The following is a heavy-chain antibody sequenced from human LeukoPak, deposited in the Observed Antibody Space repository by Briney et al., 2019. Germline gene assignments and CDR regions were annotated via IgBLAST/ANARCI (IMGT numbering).Heavy chain of an antibody. CDR2: INPNSGGT. V-gene: IGHV1-2*02. Sequence: GASVKVSCKASGYTFTGYYMHWVRQAPGQGLEWMGWINPNSGGTTYAQKFQGRVTMTRDTSISTAYMELSRLRSDDTAVYYCARGQTNDAVDIWGQGTMVTVSS. CDR1: GYTFTGYY. CDR3: ARGQTNDAVDI. J-gene: IGHJ3*02.